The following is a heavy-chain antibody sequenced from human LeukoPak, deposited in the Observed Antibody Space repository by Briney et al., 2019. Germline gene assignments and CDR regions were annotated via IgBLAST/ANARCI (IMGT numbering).Heavy chain of an antibody. CDR2: IKQDGTWK. CDR1: GFTFGRSW. Sequence: GGSLRLSCAASGFTFGRSWMGWVRQAPGKRLEWVANIKQDGTWKYYVDSVMGRFTISRDNAENSVYLQINSMGAGDTAVYYCARHGDYCFDLWGPGTRVTVFS. V-gene: IGHV3-7*02. J-gene: IGHJ4*02. D-gene: IGHD2-21*01. CDR3: ARHGDYCFDL.